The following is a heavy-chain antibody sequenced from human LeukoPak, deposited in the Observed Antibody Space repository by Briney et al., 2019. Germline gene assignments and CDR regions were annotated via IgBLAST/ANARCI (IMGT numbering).Heavy chain of an antibody. CDR3: AKTGDYFDSTDYYRPDAFDI. CDR2: ISGSGSMT. Sequence: GGSLRLSCAGSGITFRIYAMTWVRQAPGKGLEWVSAISGSGSMTYYADSVKGRFTISRDKSDNTLYLQMNSLRAEDTALYYCAKTGDYFDSTDYYRPDAFDIWGQGTMVTVSS. V-gene: IGHV3-23*01. CDR1: GITFRIYA. D-gene: IGHD3-22*01. J-gene: IGHJ3*02.